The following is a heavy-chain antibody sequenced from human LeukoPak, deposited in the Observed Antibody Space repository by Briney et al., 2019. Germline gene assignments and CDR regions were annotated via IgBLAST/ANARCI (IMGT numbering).Heavy chain of an antibody. D-gene: IGHD3-16*02. CDR2: MRNVGSEI. CDR3: AKDGGRYRFDY. CDR1: GFTFSSYW. Sequence: GGSLRLSCAASGFTFSSYWMSWVRQAPGKGLEWVAFMRNVGSEIHYADSVKGRFTISRDNSKNSLYLQMNSLRVEDTAMYFCAKDGGRYRFDYWGQGTLVTVSS. V-gene: IGHV3-30*02. J-gene: IGHJ4*02.